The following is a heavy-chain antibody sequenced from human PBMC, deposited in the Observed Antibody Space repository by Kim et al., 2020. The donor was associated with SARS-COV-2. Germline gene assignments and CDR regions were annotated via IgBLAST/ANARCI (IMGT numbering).Heavy chain of an antibody. CDR2: T. V-gene: IGHV3-53*04. D-gene: IGHD3-10*01. J-gene: IGHJ4*02. Sequence: TYYQASVNGRFTTTRHNSKNTLYLQMNSLRAEDTAMYYCARGVLRYYFDFWGQGTLVTVSS. CDR3: ARGVLRYYFDF.